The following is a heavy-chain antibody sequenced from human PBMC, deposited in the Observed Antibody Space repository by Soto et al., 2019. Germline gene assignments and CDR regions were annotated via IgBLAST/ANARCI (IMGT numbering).Heavy chain of an antibody. J-gene: IGHJ4*02. V-gene: IGHV3-30-3*01. CDR1: GFTFGSYA. D-gene: IGHD1-26*01. Sequence: QVQLVESGGGVVQPGKSLRLSCVASGFTFGSYAMHWVRQAPGKRLEWVAVISLDGVNKYYAESVKGRFTISRDNSKNTLFLQMDSLRIEDTATYYCARPIVLGRVPSGHSAFGCWGQGALVSVSS. CDR3: ARPIVLGRVPSGHSAFGC. CDR2: ISLDGVNK.